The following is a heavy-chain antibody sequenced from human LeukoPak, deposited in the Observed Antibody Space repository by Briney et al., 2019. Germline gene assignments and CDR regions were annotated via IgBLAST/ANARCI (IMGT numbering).Heavy chain of an antibody. D-gene: IGHD7-27*01. CDR2: VSPAGGGT. CDR3: ARDLAWGAFDS. V-gene: IGHV3-23*01. J-gene: IGHJ4*02. Sequence: GGSLRLSCAASGFTFSNHGMNWVRQAPGKGLEWVSGVSPAGGGTYYADSVKGRFTISRDDTKNTLSLQMSSLTVEDTAIYYCARDLAWGAFDSWGQGTLVTVSS. CDR1: GFTFSNHG.